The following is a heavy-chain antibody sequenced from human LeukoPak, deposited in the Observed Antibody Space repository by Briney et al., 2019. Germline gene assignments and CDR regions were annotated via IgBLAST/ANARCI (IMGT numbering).Heavy chain of an antibody. V-gene: IGHV3-7*01. D-gene: IGHD2/OR15-2a*01. Sequence: GGSLRLSCEASGVTFSDFWMTWVRQAPGKELEWVATMNQDESQKYYVDSVKGRFTISRDNAKNALFLQMNSLRGEDTAIYYCASLEYKYSFGGQGTLVTVSS. CDR1: GVTFSDFW. J-gene: IGHJ4*02. CDR3: ASLEYKYSF. CDR2: MNQDESQK.